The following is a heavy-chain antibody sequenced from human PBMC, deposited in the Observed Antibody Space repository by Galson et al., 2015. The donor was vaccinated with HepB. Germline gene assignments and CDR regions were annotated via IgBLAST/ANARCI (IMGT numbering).Heavy chain of an antibody. V-gene: IGHV3-48*02. D-gene: IGHD3-10*01. CDR1: GFTFSSYT. Sequence: SLRLSCAASGFTFSSYTMNWVRQAPGKGLESVSYISSTGTTMYYADSAKGRFTISRDNAQNSLYLQMNSLRDEDTAVYYCAGVYLGSGSSSAYWYFDLWGRGALVTVSP. J-gene: IGHJ2*01. CDR2: ISSTGTTM. CDR3: AGVYLGSGSSSAYWYFDL.